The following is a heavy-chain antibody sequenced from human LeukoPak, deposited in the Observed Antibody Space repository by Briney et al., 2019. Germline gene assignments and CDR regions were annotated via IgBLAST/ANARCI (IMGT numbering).Heavy chain of an antibody. CDR1: GFTFSSYA. CDR2: ISYDGSNK. Sequence: GRSLRLSCAASGFTFSSYAMHWVRQAPGKGLEWVAVISYDGSNKYYADSVEGRFTISRDNSKNTLYLQMNSLRAEDTAVYYCAKDIFSGYYPNAFDIWGQGTMVTVSS. J-gene: IGHJ3*02. V-gene: IGHV3-30-3*01. D-gene: IGHD3-22*01. CDR3: AKDIFSGYYPNAFDI.